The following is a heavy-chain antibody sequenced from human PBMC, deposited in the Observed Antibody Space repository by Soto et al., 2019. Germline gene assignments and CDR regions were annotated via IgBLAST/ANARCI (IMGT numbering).Heavy chain of an antibody. Sequence: WTWIHQSPGKGLEWIGYIHYSGSIMYNPSFKSRDTISVDTSKNQFSLQLSSVTAADTAVYFCAREDDGGDRDYYGLDVWGQGTTVTVSS. J-gene: IGHJ6*02. CDR3: AREDDGGDRDYYGLDV. CDR2: IHYSGSI. V-gene: IGHV4-30-4*08. D-gene: IGHD2-21*02.